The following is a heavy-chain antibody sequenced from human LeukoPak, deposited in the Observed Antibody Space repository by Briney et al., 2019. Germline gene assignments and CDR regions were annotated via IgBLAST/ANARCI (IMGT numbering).Heavy chain of an antibody. D-gene: IGHD6-19*01. CDR1: GFTFNTYA. CDR3: ARRGRNSSGCTDY. CDR2: ISGSGGST. J-gene: IGHJ4*02. V-gene: IGHV3-23*01. Sequence: GGSLRLSCAASGFTFNTYAMSWVRQAPGKGLEWVSSISGSGGSTYYADPVKGRFTIPRDNSKNTLHLQMNSLRAEDTAVYYCARRGRNSSGCTDYWGQGTLVTVSS.